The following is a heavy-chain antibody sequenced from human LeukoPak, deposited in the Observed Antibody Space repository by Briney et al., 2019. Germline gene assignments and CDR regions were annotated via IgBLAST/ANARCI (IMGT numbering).Heavy chain of an antibody. V-gene: IGHV4-34*01. J-gene: IGHJ4*02. CDR2: INHSGST. Sequence: PSETLSLTCAVYGGSFSGYYWSWIRQPPGKGLERIGEINHSGSTNYNPSLKSRVTISVDTSKNQFSLKLSSVTAADTAVYYCARGNTDSTFDYWGQGTLVTVSS. CDR1: GGSFSGYY. D-gene: IGHD3-22*01. CDR3: ARGNTDSTFDY.